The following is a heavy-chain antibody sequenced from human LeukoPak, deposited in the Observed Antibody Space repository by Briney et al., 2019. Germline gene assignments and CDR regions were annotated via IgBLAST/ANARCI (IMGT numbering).Heavy chain of an antibody. D-gene: IGHD6-25*01. CDR2: ISNSSGST. V-gene: IGHV3-23*01. CDR1: GFTFSSYA. J-gene: IGHJ4*02. Sequence: GGSLRLSCAASGFTFSSYAMSWVRQAPGKGLEWVSSISNSSGSTYYADSVKGRFTISRDNSKNTLYLQMNSLRAEDTAVYFCASGGAPAGYWGQGTLVIVSS. CDR3: ASGGAPAGY.